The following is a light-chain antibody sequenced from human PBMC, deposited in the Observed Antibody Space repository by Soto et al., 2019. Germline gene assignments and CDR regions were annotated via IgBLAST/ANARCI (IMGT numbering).Light chain of an antibody. CDR3: QQAKSFPLT. V-gene: IGKV1-12*01. J-gene: IGKJ4*01. Sequence: DIAISQSPSSLSASAGDRVTITCRASQDISDWLAWYQQKPGKAPRLLIFAASNLHTEVPSRFSGSGYGTDFSLTINGLQPEDFATYYCQQAKSFPLTFGGGTKVDIK. CDR2: AAS. CDR1: QDISDW.